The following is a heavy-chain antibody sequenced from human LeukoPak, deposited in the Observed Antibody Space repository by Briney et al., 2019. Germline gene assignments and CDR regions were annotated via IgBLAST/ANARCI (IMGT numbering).Heavy chain of an antibody. CDR1: GGTFSSYA. V-gene: IGHV1-69*13. Sequence: SVKVSCKASGGTFSSYAISWVRQAPGQGLEWMGGIIPIFGTANYAQKFQGRVTITADESTSTAYMDLSSLRSEDTAVYYCARRRGGYSYGLRGAFDYWGQGTLVTVSS. J-gene: IGHJ4*02. CDR3: ARRRGGYSYGLRGAFDY. D-gene: IGHD5-18*01. CDR2: IIPIFGTA.